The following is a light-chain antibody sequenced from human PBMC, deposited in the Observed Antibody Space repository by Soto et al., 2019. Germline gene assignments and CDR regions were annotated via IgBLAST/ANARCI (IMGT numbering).Light chain of an antibody. V-gene: IGLV2-14*01. CDR2: EID. CDR1: TNDVGGYHY. CDR3: TSYTRDSTVV. J-gene: IGLJ2*01. Sequence: QSAPTQAASVSGSLGQSITISCTGTTNDVGGYHYVSWYQHRPGKAPKLMIYEIDRRPSGVSNRFSGSKSGNTASLTISGLQAEDEGDYYCTSYTRDSTVVFGGGTQLTV.